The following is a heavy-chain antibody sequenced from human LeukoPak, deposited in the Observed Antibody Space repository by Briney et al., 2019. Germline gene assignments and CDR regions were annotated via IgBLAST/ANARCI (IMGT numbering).Heavy chain of an antibody. CDR2: ISAYNGNT. J-gene: IGHJ4*02. CDR3: ARDYDILTGYYTPSYFDY. D-gene: IGHD3-9*01. Sequence: GASVKVSCKASGYTFTSYGISWVRQAPGQGLEWMGWISAYNGNTNYAQKLQGRVTMTTDTSTSTAYIELRSLRSDDTAVYYCARDYDILTGYYTPSYFDYWGQGTLVTVSA. V-gene: IGHV1-18*01. CDR1: GYTFTSYG.